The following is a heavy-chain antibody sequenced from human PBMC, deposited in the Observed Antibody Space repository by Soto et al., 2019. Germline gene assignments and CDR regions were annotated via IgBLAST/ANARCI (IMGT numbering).Heavy chain of an antibody. CDR1: GDSISNSRFY. Sequence: SETLSLTCSVSGDSISNSRFYWAWIRQPPGEGLEWIGSIYHTGNAYYNPSLKSRVTIFVDTSKNQFSLKLSSVTAADTAVYYCARVAPAGYLYGMDVWGQGTTVTVSS. D-gene: IGHD5-12*01. CDR3: ARVAPAGYLYGMDV. J-gene: IGHJ6*02. CDR2: IYHTGNA. V-gene: IGHV4-39*07.